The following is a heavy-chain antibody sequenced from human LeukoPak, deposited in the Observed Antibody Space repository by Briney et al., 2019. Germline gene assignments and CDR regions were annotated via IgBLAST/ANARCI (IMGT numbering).Heavy chain of an antibody. CDR3: AKILTTVLHRDIVVVPAAMNYFDY. CDR2: IKQDGSEK. CDR1: GFTFSNYW. V-gene: IGHV3-7*03. J-gene: IGHJ4*02. D-gene: IGHD2-2*01. Sequence: PGGSLRLSCVASGFTFSNYWLTWVRQAPGKGLECVANIKQDGSEKSYVDSVKGRFTISRDNTKNSVYLQMNSLRVEDTAVYYCAKILTTVLHRDIVVVPAAMNYFDYWGQGTLVTVSS.